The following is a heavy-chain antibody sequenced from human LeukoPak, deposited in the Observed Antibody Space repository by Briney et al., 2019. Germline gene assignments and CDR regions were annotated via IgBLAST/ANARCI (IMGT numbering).Heavy chain of an antibody. J-gene: IGHJ4*02. Sequence: GGSLRLSCAASGFTFSSYWMHWVRQAPGKGLVWVSRINSDGSSTSYADSVKGRFTISRDNSKNTLYLQMNSLRAEDTAVYYCARDQDAEGPSHTQFDYWGQGTLVTVSS. CDR3: ARDQDAEGPSHTQFDY. V-gene: IGHV3-74*01. CDR1: GFTFSSYW. CDR2: INSDGSST. D-gene: IGHD2-2*01.